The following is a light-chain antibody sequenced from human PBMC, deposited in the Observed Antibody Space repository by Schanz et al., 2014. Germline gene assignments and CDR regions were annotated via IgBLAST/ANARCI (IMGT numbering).Light chain of an antibody. CDR1: SGSVSTSYY. V-gene: IGLV8-61*01. CDR2: STN. Sequence: QTVVTQEPSFSVSPGGTVTLTCGLSSGSVSTSYYPSWYQQTPGQAPRTLIHSTNTRSSGVPDRFSGSILGNKAALSITGAQADDESDYSCVLYMGSGIGVFGGGTKLTVL. J-gene: IGLJ3*02. CDR3: VLYMGSGIGV.